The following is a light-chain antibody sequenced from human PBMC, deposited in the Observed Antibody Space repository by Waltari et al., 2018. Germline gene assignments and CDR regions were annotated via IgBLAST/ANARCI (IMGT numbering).Light chain of an antibody. Sequence: QSALTQPASVSGSPGQSITISCTGTSSDVWSYHLVSWYQQHPGKAPKLMIYEGSKRPSGVSNRFPGSKSGNTASLTISGLQAEDEADYYCCSYAGSSTLVFGGGTQLTVL. J-gene: IGLJ7*01. V-gene: IGLV2-23*01. CDR2: EGS. CDR3: CSYAGSSTLV. CDR1: SSDVWSYHL.